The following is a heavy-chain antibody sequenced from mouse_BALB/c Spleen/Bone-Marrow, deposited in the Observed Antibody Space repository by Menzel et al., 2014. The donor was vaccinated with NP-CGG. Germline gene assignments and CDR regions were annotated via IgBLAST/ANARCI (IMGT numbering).Heavy chain of an antibody. CDR1: GFNIKDTY. CDR3: ASYYYGSSTFAY. V-gene: IGHV14-3*02. CDR2: IDPANGNT. J-gene: IGHJ3*01. D-gene: IGHD1-1*01. Sequence: EVKLMESGAELVKPGASVKLSCTASGFNIKDTYMHWVKQRPEQGLEWIGRIDPANGNTKYDPKFQGKATITADTSSNKAYPQLSSLTSEDTAVYYGASYYYGSSTFAYWGQGTLVTVSA.